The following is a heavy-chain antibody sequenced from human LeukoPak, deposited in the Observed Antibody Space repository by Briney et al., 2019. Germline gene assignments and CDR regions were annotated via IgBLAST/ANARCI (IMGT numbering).Heavy chain of an antibody. CDR2: IYPGDSDT. V-gene: IGHV5-51*01. J-gene: IGHJ4*02. Sequence: KCGESLKISCKGSGYSFTTSWIGWVRQMPGKGLEWMGIIYPGDSDTRYSPSFQGQVTISADKSISTAYLQWSSRKASDTAMYYCARSCSGGSCDYFDYWGQGTLVTVSS. CDR3: ARSCSGGSCDYFDY. CDR1: GYSFTTSW. D-gene: IGHD2-15*01.